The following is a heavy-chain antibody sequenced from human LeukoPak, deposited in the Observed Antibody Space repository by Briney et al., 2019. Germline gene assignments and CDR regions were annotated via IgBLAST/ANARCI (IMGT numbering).Heavy chain of an antibody. V-gene: IGHV3-48*04. J-gene: IGHJ4*02. CDR3: ARDLSNLAVVAPAAISYFDY. D-gene: IGHD2-2*02. CDR2: ISSSSSTI. CDR1: GFTFSSYS. Sequence: GGSLRLSCAASGFTFSSYSMNWVRQAPGKGLEWVSYISSSSSTIYYADSVKGRFTISRDNAKNSLYLQMNSLRAEDTAVYYCARDLSNLAVVAPAAISYFDYWGQGTLVTVSS.